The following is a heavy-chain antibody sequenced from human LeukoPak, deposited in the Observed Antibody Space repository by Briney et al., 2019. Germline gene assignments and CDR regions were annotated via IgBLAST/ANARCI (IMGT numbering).Heavy chain of an antibody. Sequence: GGSLRLSCAASGFTFSTYTMSWVRQAPGKGLEWVSSISGNGGSTYYADSVKGRFTVSRDNTKNTLYLQMNSLRAEDTAVYYCARPPSGTYYDAFDVWGQGTMVTVSS. J-gene: IGHJ3*01. CDR1: GFTFSTYT. D-gene: IGHD1-26*01. V-gene: IGHV3-23*01. CDR3: ARPPSGTYYDAFDV. CDR2: ISGNGGST.